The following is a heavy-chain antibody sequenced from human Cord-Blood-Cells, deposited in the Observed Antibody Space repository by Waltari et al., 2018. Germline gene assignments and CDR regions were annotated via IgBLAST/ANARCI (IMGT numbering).Heavy chain of an antibody. CDR2: SNAGNGNT. CDR1: GYTFTSYA. Sequence: QVQLVQSGAEVKKPGASAKVSCKASGYTFTSYAMHWVRQAPGQRLEWLGWSNAGNGNTKYSQKFQGRVTITRDPSASTAYMELSSLRSEDTAVYYCARDLYYDGSGSYSFFDYWGQGTLVTVSS. D-gene: IGHD3-10*01. CDR3: ARDLYYDGSGSYSFFDY. J-gene: IGHJ4*02. V-gene: IGHV1-3*01.